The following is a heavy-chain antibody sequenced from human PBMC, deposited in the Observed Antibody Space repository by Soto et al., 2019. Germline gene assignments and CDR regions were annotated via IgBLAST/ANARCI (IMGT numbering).Heavy chain of an antibody. D-gene: IGHD3-22*01. CDR2: IGLGSSTK. J-gene: IGHJ3*01. CDR1: GFTFRNYG. Sequence: PGVSLRLSCAASGFTFRNYGMNWVRQAPGKGLEWVSYIGLGSSTKYYADSVEGRFTISRDNAKNSLYLQMNSLRAEDTAVYYCARDQLYYNDISGRPLNAFDVWGQGTMVTVSS. V-gene: IGHV3-48*01. CDR3: ARDQLYYNDISGRPLNAFDV.